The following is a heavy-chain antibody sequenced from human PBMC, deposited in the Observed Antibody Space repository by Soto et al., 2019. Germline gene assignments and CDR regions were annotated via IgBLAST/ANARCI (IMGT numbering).Heavy chain of an antibody. CDR1: GFTFSSYA. CDR3: ARDLNYYDSSGYYFEPSYHHGMDV. CDR2: ISYDGSNK. D-gene: IGHD3-22*01. Sequence: QVQVVESGGGVVQPGRSLRLSCAASGFTFSSYAMHWVRQAPGKGLEWVAVISYDGSNKYYADSVKGRFTISRDNSKNTLYLQMNSLRAEDTAVYYCARDLNYYDSSGYYFEPSYHHGMDVWGQGTTVTVSS. V-gene: IGHV3-30-3*01. J-gene: IGHJ6*02.